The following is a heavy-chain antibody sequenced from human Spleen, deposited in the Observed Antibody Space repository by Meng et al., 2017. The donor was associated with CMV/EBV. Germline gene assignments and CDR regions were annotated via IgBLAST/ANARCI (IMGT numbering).Heavy chain of an antibody. D-gene: IGHD2-15*01. J-gene: IGHJ4*02. CDR1: GFTFSSYA. CDR2: ISYDGSNK. V-gene: IGHV3-30*04. Sequence: GGSLRLSCAASGFTFSSYAMHWVRQAPGKGLEWVAVISYDGSNKYYADSVKGRFTISRDNSKNTLYLQMNSLSAEDTAVYYCASDYSMIWGQGTLVTVSS. CDR3: ASDYSMI.